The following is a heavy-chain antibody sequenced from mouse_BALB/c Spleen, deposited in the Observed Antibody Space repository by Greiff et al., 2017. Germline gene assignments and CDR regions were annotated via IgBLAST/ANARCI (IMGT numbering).Heavy chain of an antibody. CDR1: GYTFTDYN. D-gene: IGHD2-3*01. V-gene: IGHV1S29*02. J-gene: IGHJ3*01. CDR2: IYPYNGGT. Sequence: EVQLQQSGPELVKPGASVKISCKASGYTFTDYNMHWVKQSHGKSLEWIGYIYPYNGGTGYNQKFKSKATLTVDKSSSTAYMQLSSPTSEDSAVYYCARSLYHGYYEGFAYWGQGTLVTVSA. CDR3: ARSLYHGYYEGFAY.